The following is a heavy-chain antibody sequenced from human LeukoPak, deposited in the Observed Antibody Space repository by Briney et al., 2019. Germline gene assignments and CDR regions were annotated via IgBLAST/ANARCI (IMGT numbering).Heavy chain of an antibody. V-gene: IGHV1-2*02. D-gene: IGHD3-10*01. CDR1: GYTFTGYY. CDR2: INPNSGGT. J-gene: IGHJ5*02. CDR3: ARPPFGESKYNWFDP. Sequence: GASVKVSCKASGYTFTGYYMHWVRQAPGQGLEWMGWINPNSGGTNYAQKFQGRVTMTRDTSISTAYMELSRLRSDDTAVYYCARPPFGESKYNWFDPWGQGTLVTVSS.